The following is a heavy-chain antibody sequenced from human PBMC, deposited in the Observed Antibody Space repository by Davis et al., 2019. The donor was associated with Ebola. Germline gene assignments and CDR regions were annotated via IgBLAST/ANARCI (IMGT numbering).Heavy chain of an antibody. CDR1: GFTFSDYY. D-gene: IGHD3-22*01. J-gene: IGHJ4*02. V-gene: IGHV3-11*06. Sequence: PGGSLRLSCAASGFTFSDYYMSWIRQAPGKGLEWVSYISSSSSYTNYADSVKGRFTISRDNAKNSLYLQMNSLRAEDTAVYYCASLYYYDSSGLSHWGQGTLVTVSS. CDR3: ASLYYYDSSGLSH. CDR2: ISSSSSYT.